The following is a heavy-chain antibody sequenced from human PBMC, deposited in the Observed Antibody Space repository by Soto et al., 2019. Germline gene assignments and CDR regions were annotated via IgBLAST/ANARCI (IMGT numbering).Heavy chain of an antibody. CDR3: ASPSAGTLGGYDFWSGYYSSFDY. Sequence: SVKVSCKASGGTFSSYAISWVRQAPGQGLEWMGGIIPIFGTANYAQKFQGRVTITADKSTSTAYMELSSLRSEDTAVYYCASPSAGTLGGYDFWSGYYSSFDYWGQ. J-gene: IGHJ4*01. V-gene: IGHV1-69*06. CDR1: GGTFSSYA. CDR2: IIPIFGTA. D-gene: IGHD3-3*01.